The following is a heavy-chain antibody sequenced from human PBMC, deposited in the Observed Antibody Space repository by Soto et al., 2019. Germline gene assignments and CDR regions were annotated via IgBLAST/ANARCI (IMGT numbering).Heavy chain of an antibody. CDR3: ARGLIVATIHYFDY. Sequence: SETLSLTCTVSGGSISSYYWSWIRQPPGKGLEWIGYIYYSGSTNYNPSLKSRVTISVDTSKNQFSLKLSSVTAADTAVYYCARGLIVATIHYFDYWGQGTLVTVS. CDR1: GGSISSYY. V-gene: IGHV4-59*01. CDR2: IYYSGST. J-gene: IGHJ4*02. D-gene: IGHD5-12*01.